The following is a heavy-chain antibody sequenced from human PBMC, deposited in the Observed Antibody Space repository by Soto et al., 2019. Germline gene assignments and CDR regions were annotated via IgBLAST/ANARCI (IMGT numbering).Heavy chain of an antibody. CDR3: ARSSTASDYFDY. V-gene: IGHV4-59*01. CDR1: GGSISSYY. D-gene: IGHD4-17*01. CDR2: IYYSGST. J-gene: IGHJ4*02. Sequence: SETLSLTCTVSGGSISSYYWSWIRQPPGKGLEWIGYIYYSGSTNYNPSLKSRVTISKDTSKNQVVLTMTNMDPVDTATYYCARSSTASDYFDYWGQGTLVTVSS.